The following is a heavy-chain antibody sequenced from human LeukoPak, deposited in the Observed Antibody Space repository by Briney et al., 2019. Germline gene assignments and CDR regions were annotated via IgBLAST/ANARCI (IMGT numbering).Heavy chain of an antibody. Sequence: GGSPRLFCAASGFTFSSYAMSWVRQATGKGLEWVSAISGSGGSTYYADSVKGRFTISRDNSKNTLYLQMNSLRAEDTAVYYCAKDHLRSGGWYEPFDYWGQGTLVTVSS. V-gene: IGHV3-23*01. D-gene: IGHD6-19*01. CDR2: ISGSGGST. J-gene: IGHJ4*02. CDR1: GFTFSSYA. CDR3: AKDHLRSGGWYEPFDY.